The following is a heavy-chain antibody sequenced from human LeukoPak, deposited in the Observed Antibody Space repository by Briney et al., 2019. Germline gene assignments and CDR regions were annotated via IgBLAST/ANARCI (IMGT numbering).Heavy chain of an antibody. J-gene: IGHJ4*02. D-gene: IGHD6-19*01. V-gene: IGHV4-31*03. CDR3: ARRLAVTGRYYFDF. CDR1: GGSISSGGYY. Sequence: SETLSLTCTVSGGSISSGGYYWSWIRQHPGKGLEWIGYIYYSGSTYYNPSLKSRVTISVDTSKNQFSLKLSSVTAADTAVYYCARRLAVTGRYYFDFWGQGTLVTVSS. CDR2: IYYSGST.